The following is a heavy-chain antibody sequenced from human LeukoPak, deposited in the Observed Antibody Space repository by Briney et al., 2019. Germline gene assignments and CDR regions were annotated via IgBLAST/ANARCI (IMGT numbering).Heavy chain of an antibody. Sequence: GASVKVSCKASGYTFTSYYMHWVRQAPGQGLECMGIINPSGGSTSYAQKFQGRVTMTRDTSTSTVYMELSSLRSEDTAVYYCARSGLPSRYCSGGSCYLPGWFDPWGQGTLVTVSS. D-gene: IGHD2-15*01. CDR1: GYTFTSYY. V-gene: IGHV1-46*01. J-gene: IGHJ5*02. CDR3: ARSGLPSRYCSGGSCYLPGWFDP. CDR2: INPSGGST.